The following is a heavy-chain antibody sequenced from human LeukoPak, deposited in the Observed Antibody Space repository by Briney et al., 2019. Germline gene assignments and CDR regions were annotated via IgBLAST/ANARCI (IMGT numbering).Heavy chain of an antibody. D-gene: IGHD6-19*01. Sequence: ASVKVSCKASGYTFTGYYMHWVRQAPGQGLEWMGRINPNSGGTNYAQKFQGWVTMTRDTSISTAYMELSRLRSDDTAVYYCARAPTSGDSSGRFDYWGQGTLVTVS. CDR3: ARAPTSGDSSGRFDY. V-gene: IGHV1-2*04. J-gene: IGHJ4*02. CDR1: GYTFTGYY. CDR2: INPNSGGT.